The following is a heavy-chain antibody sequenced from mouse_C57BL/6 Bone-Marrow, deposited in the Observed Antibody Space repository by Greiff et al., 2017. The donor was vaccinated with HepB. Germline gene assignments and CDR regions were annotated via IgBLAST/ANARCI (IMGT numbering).Heavy chain of an antibody. D-gene: IGHD2-2*01. J-gene: IGHJ2*01. CDR1: GYTFTSYW. Sequence: VQLQQPGAELVKPGASVKMSCKASGYTFTSYWITWVKQRPGQGLEWIGDIYPGSGSTNYNEKFKSKATLTVDTSSSTAYMQLSSLTSEDSAVYYCARARGSMVTNFDDWGQGTTLTAAS. CDR3: ARARGSMVTNFDD. CDR2: IYPGSGST. V-gene: IGHV1-55*01.